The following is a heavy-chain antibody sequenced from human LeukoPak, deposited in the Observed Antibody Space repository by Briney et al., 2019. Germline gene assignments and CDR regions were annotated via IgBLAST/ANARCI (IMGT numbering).Heavy chain of an antibody. Sequence: GGSLRLSCAASGFIFSAYTMKWVRQAPGKGLEWVSSISSSSTYKYYADSVKGRFTISRDNAQNSVYLQMNSLRAEDTAVYYCARVAQYYYDSSGYYCPDYWGQGTLVTVSS. J-gene: IGHJ4*02. CDR3: ARVAQYYYDSSGYYCPDY. V-gene: IGHV3-21*01. D-gene: IGHD3-22*01. CDR1: GFIFSAYT. CDR2: ISSSSTYK.